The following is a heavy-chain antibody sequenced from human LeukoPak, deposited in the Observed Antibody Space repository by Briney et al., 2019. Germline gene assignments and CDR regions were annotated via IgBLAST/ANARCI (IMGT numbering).Heavy chain of an antibody. CDR3: ATRRFGELTY. J-gene: IGHJ4*02. V-gene: IGHV3-66*01. Sequence: GGSLRLSCVGSGVIVRSNYMTWVRQAPGKGLEWVSILYHGGSTYYADSVKGRFSISRDTSKNTLYLQMNSLRVEDTAVYYCATRRFGELTYWGQETLVTVSS. CDR2: LYHGGST. CDR1: GVIVRSNY. D-gene: IGHD3-10*01.